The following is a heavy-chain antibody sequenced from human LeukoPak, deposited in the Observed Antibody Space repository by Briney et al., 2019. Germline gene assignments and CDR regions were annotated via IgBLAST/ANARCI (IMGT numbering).Heavy chain of an antibody. V-gene: IGHV3-30*18. CDR3: AKENHTAMVVAFDI. CDR2: ISYDGSNK. Sequence: GRSLRLSCAASGFTFSSYGMHWVRQAPGKGLEWVAVISYDGSNKYYADSVEGRFTISRDNSKNTLYLQMNSLRAEDTAVYYCAKENHTAMVVAFDIWGQGTMVTVSS. D-gene: IGHD5-18*01. CDR1: GFTFSSYG. J-gene: IGHJ3*02.